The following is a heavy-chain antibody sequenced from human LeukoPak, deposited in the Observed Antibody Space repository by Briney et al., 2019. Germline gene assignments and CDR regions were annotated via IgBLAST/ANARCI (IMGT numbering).Heavy chain of an antibody. CDR3: AKIAYSSGWYDAFDI. D-gene: IGHD6-19*01. J-gene: IGHJ3*02. Sequence: PGGSLRLSCAASGFTFSSYAMSWVRQAPGKGLEWVSAISGSGGSIYYADSVEGRFTISRDNSKNTLYLQMNSLRAEDTAVYYCAKIAYSSGWYDAFDIWGQGTMVTVSS. CDR2: ISGSGGSI. CDR1: GFTFSSYA. V-gene: IGHV3-23*01.